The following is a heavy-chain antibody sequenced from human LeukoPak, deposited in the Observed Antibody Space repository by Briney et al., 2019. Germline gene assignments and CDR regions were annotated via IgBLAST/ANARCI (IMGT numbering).Heavy chain of an antibody. V-gene: IGHV4-59*01. J-gene: IGHJ4*02. CDR3: ARAPPLYGSGSYPYFGS. CDR1: GGSIINYY. CDR2: IYYSGST. D-gene: IGHD3-10*01. Sequence: SETPSLTCTVSGGSIINYYWSWIRQPPGKGLEWIGYIYYSGSTNYNPSLKSRVSISVDTSKNQFSLKLSSVTAADTAVYYCARAPPLYGSGSYPYFGSWGQGTLVTVSS.